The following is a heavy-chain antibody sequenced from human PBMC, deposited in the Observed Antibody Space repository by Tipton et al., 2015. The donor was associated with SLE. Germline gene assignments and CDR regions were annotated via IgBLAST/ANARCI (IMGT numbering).Heavy chain of an antibody. J-gene: IGHJ4*02. CDR3: ARGGVGGYDYFDF. V-gene: IGHV4-34*01. CDR1: GGSFRSYS. CDR2: IFHSGTT. Sequence: TLSLTCAVSGGSFRSYSWTWIRQPPGKGLEWIGEIFHSGTTTYNPSLKSRVTMSVDPSNNQFSLRLNSVTAAGTAVYYCARGGVGGYDYFDFWGQGTLVTVSS. D-gene: IGHD5-12*01.